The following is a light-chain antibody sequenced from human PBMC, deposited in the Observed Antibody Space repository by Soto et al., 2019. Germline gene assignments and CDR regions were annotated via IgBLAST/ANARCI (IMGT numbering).Light chain of an antibody. J-gene: IGLJ2*01. Sequence: QSALTQPASVSGSPGQSITISCTGTSSDVGGYNFVSWYQQHPGKAPKLMIHDVSNRPSGVSNRFSGSKSGNTASLTISGLQAEDDADYYCSSYTGSTTLVVFGGGTKLTVL. CDR3: SSYTGSTTLVV. V-gene: IGLV2-14*01. CDR2: DVS. CDR1: SSDVGGYNF.